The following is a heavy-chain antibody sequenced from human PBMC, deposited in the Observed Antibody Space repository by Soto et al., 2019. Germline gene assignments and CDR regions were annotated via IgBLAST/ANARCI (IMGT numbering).Heavy chain of an antibody. J-gene: IGHJ4*02. CDR1: VDSISSFS. CDR3: AGDFGSGSYRFDY. V-gene: IGHV4-59*01. Sequence: SETLSLTCTVSVDSISSFSWSWIRQPPGKGLEWIGYIYYSGSTTYNPSFKSRVTISLDTSADQFSLKLTSVTAADTAVYYCAGDFGSGSYRFDYWGQGALGTVS. D-gene: IGHD3-10*01. CDR2: IYYSGST.